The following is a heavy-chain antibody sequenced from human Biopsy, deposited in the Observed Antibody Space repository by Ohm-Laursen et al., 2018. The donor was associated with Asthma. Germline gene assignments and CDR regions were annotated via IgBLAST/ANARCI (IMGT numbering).Heavy chain of an antibody. V-gene: IGHV4-39*01. CDR2: ISYGGKT. Sequence: SETLSLTCSVSLASIDTGGSSGGYYWDWIRQAPGKGLEWIGYISYGGKTSYNPSLKNRVTISRDTSKNQFSLRLTSVTAADTAVYFCARRITIFGVVQKDHGMDAWGQGTTVIVSS. J-gene: IGHJ6*02. D-gene: IGHD3-3*01. CDR1: LASIDTGGSSGGYY. CDR3: ARRITIFGVVQKDHGMDA.